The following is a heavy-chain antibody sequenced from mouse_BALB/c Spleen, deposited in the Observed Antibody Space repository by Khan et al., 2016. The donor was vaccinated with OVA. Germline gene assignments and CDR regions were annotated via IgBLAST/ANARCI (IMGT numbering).Heavy chain of an antibody. J-gene: IGHJ2*01. Sequence: EVELVESGGGLVKPGGSLKLSCAASGFAFSYYDMSWVRQTPEKRLEWVAFISTGGDNTYYPDTVKGRFTISSDNAKNTLYLQMSSLKSEDTAMYYCTRPHYYGSNYYFDYWGQGTTLTVSS. V-gene: IGHV5-12-1*01. CDR3: TRPHYYGSNYYFDY. CDR2: ISTGGDNT. CDR1: GFAFSYYD. D-gene: IGHD1-1*01.